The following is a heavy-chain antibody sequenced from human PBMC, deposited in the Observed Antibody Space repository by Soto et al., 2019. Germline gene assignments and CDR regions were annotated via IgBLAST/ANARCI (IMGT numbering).Heavy chain of an antibody. D-gene: IGHD3-3*01. J-gene: IGHJ4*02. CDR1: GFIFSNAW. CDR2: IKSKADGGTT. CDR3: TTGWSSKDY. Sequence: VGSLRLSCAASGFIFSNAWMSWVRQAPGKGLEWVGHIKSKADGGTTNYAAPVKGRFNISRDGSKNTLYLQMNGLKTEDTAVYYCTTGWSSKDYWGQGTLVTVSS. V-gene: IGHV3-15*01.